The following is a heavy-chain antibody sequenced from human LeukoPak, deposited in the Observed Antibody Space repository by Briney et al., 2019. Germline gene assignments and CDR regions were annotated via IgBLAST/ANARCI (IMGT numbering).Heavy chain of an antibody. V-gene: IGHV1-69*04. CDR3: ARDLCSSTSCPSYYYYMDV. Sequence: SVKVSCKASGGTFSSYTISWVRQAPGQGLEWMGRIIPILGIANYAQKFQGRVTITADKSTSTAYMEPSSLRSEDTAVYYCARDLCSSTSCPSYYYYMDVWGKGTTVTVSS. CDR2: IIPILGIA. J-gene: IGHJ6*03. D-gene: IGHD2-2*01. CDR1: GGTFSSYT.